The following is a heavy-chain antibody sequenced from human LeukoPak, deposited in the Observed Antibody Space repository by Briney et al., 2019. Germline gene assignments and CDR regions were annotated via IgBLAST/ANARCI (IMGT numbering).Heavy chain of an antibody. J-gene: IGHJ6*04. CDR1: GFTFSSYE. Sequence: GGSRRLSCAPSGFTFSSYEMNWVRQAQGKGLEWVSYISSRGSTIYYADSVKGRFTISRDNAKNSLYLQMNSLRAEDTAVYYCAELGITMIGGVWGKGTTVTISS. CDR3: AELGITMIGGV. V-gene: IGHV3-48*03. D-gene: IGHD3-10*02. CDR2: ISSRGSTI.